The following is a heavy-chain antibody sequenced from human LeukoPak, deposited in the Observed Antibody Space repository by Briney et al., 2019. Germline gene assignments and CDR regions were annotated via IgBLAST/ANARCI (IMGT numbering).Heavy chain of an antibody. CDR2: IYYSGST. V-gene: IGHV4-39*01. CDR3: ARQVTNYYGVYYGMDV. J-gene: IGHJ6*02. D-gene: IGHD3-10*01. CDR1: GGSISSSSYY. Sequence: SETLSLTCTVSGGSISSSSYYWGWIRQPPGKGLEWIGSIYYSGSTNYNPSLKSRVTISVDTSKNQFSLKLSSVTAADTAVYYCARQVTNYYGVYYGMDVWGQGTTVTVSS.